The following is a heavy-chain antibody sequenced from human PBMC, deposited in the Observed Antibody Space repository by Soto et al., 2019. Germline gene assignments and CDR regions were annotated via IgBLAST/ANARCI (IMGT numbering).Heavy chain of an antibody. CDR3: ARGVTGTTSWVLFSN. CDR1: GFTFSGYW. Sequence: EVQLVESGGGLVQPGGSLRLSCAGSGFTFSGYWMHWVRQSPGKGPVWVSRLKPTGTFTTNADSVKGRFTISRDNATITVCLRLLSVRAEATAVFYSARGVTGTTSWVLFSNWGQGTLVTVSS. V-gene: IGHV3-74*01. D-gene: IGHD1-1*01. J-gene: IGHJ4*02. CDR2: LKPTGTFT.